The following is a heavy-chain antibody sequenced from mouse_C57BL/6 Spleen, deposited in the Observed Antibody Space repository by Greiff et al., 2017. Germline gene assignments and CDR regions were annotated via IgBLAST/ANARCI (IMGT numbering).Heavy chain of an antibody. D-gene: IGHD2-4*01. J-gene: IGHJ3*01. CDR2: ISYDGSN. V-gene: IGHV3-6*01. CDR1: GYSITSGYY. CDR3: FYYDYDGFAY. Sequence: EVKLQESGPGLVKPSQSLSLTCSVTGYSITSGYYWNWIRQFPGNKLEWMGYISYDGSNNYNPSLKNRISITRDTSTNQFFLKLNSVTTEDTATYSCFYYDYDGFAYWGQGTLVTVSA.